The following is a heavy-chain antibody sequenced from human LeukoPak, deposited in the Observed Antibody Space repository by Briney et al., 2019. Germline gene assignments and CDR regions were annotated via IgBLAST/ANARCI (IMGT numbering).Heavy chain of an antibody. D-gene: IGHD6-13*01. Sequence: ASVKVSRKASGYTFTGYYMHWVRQAPGQGLEWMGWINPNSGGTNYAQKFQGRVTITRNTSISTAYMELSSLRSEDTAVYYCARSYSSSWNYYYYYYMDVWGKGTTVTVSS. CDR1: GYTFTGYY. CDR3: ARSYSSSWNYYYYYYMDV. CDR2: INPNSGGT. V-gene: IGHV1-2*02. J-gene: IGHJ6*03.